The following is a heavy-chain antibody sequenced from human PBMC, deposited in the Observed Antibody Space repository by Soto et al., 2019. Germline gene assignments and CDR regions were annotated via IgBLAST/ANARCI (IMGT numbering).Heavy chain of an antibody. CDR3: ARGSFSGSSSWFDP. Sequence: SETLSLTCTVSGGSISSDANFWSWIRQLPGRGLEWIGYISYTGRTYYTPSLNSRLTISLDTSKNLFSLRLSAVTAADTAVYFCARGSFSGSSSWFDPWGQGTLVTVSS. V-gene: IGHV4-31*03. CDR2: ISYTGRT. CDR1: GGSISSDANF. D-gene: IGHD2-15*01. J-gene: IGHJ5*02.